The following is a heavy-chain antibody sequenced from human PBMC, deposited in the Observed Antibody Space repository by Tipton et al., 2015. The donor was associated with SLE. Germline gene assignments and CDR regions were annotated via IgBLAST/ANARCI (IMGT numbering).Heavy chain of an antibody. CDR1: GGSISSSTYY. CDR3: ATLTRAVRWYFDY. Sequence: TLSLTCTVSGGSISSSTYYWGWIRQPPGKGPEWIGSIYYSGNTYYNPSLKSRVTMSVDTSKNQFSLKLSSVTAADTAVYYCATLTRAVRWYFDYWGQGTLVTVSS. D-gene: IGHD4-11*01. J-gene: IGHJ4*02. CDR2: IYYSGNT. V-gene: IGHV4-39*07.